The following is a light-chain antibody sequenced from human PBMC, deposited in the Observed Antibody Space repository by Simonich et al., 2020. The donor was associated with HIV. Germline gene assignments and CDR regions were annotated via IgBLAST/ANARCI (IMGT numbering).Light chain of an antibody. Sequence: EIVLTQSPGTLSLSPGERATLSCRASQSVSSSHLAWYQQKPGQSPRLLIYGASSRATGIPDRLSGSGSGTDVTLTISRLEPEDFAVYYCQQYGSSRTFGQGTKVEIK. CDR1: QSVSSSH. CDR2: GAS. V-gene: IGKV3-20*01. J-gene: IGKJ1*01. CDR3: QQYGSSRT.